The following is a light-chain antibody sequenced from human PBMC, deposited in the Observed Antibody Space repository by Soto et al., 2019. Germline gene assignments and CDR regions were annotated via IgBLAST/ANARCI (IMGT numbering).Light chain of an antibody. CDR2: YSS. V-gene: IGKV3D-15*01. J-gene: IGKJ1*01. Sequence: EVMMTQFPDTASVTPGETVTLSCGASQSVRTNLAWYHQRPGQAPRLLIHYSSTRASDIPARFSGSGSGTNFTLAISSLQSEDFEVYYCQHYAYWPETFGQGTKVESK. CDR3: QHYAYWPET. CDR1: QSVRTN.